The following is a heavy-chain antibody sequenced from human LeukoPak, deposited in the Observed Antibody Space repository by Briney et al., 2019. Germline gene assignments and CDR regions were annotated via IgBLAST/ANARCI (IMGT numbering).Heavy chain of an antibody. CDR2: ISSSSSYI. CDR1: GFTFSSYS. D-gene: IGHD3-16*02. J-gene: IGHJ6*03. V-gene: IGHV3-21*01. Sequence: GSLRLSCAASGFTFSSYSMNWVRQAPGKGLEWVSSISSSSSYIYYADSVKGRFTISRDNAKNSLYLQMNSLRAEDTAVYYCARRSYRGVIGLYYYYMDVWGKGTPVTVSS. CDR3: ARRSYRGVIGLYYYYMDV.